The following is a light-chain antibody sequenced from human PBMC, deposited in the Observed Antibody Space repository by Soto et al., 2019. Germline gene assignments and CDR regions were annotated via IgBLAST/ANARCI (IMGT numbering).Light chain of an antibody. J-gene: IGKJ1*01. Sequence: DILMTQSPSTLSASVGDRVTITCRASQSISSWLAWYQQKPGKAPKLVIYKASSLESGVPSRFSGSGSGTEFTLTISSLQPDDFATYYCQQYDSYPWTFGQGTKVEIK. CDR2: KAS. CDR3: QQYDSYPWT. CDR1: QSISSW. V-gene: IGKV1-5*03.